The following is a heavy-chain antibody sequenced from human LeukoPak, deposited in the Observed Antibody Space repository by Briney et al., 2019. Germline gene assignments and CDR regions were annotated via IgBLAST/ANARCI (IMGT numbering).Heavy chain of an antibody. CDR2: INPSGGST. J-gene: IGHJ4*02. CDR3: ARDGPSDTAMPYYFDY. CDR1: GYTFTSYY. D-gene: IGHD5-18*01. V-gene: IGHV1-46*01. Sequence: ASVKVSCKASGYTFTSYYMHWVRQAPGQGLEWMGIINPSGGSTSYAQKFQGRVTMTRDTSTSTVYMELSSLRSEDTAVYYSARDGPSDTAMPYYFDYWGQGTLVTVSS.